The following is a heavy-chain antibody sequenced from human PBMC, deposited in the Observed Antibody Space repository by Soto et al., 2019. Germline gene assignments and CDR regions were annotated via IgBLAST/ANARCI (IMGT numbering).Heavy chain of an antibody. CDR3: ARVVQKRANGDNWFDP. V-gene: IGHV1-2*02. CDR1: GYTFTGYY. CDR2: INPNSGGT. J-gene: IGHJ5*02. D-gene: IGHD7-27*01. Sequence: ASVKVSCKASGYTFTGYYMHWVRQAPGQGLEWMGWINPNSGGTNYAQKFQGRVTMTRDTSISTAYMELSRLRSDDTAVYYCARVVQKRANGDNWFDPWGQGTLVTVSS.